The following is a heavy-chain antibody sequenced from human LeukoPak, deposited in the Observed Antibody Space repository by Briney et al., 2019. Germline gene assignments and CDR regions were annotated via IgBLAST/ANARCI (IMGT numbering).Heavy chain of an antibody. D-gene: IGHD5-18*01. CDR1: GFIFSSYA. V-gene: IGHV3-30-3*01. J-gene: IGHJ3*02. CDR2: ISYDGNNK. CDR3: ARDPKGGFSYGWGAFDI. Sequence: GRSLRLSCAASGFIFSSYAMHWVRQAPGKGLEWVAVISYDGNNKYYADSVKGRFIISRDNSKNTLYLQMNSLRPEDTTVYYCARDPKGGFSYGWGAFDIWGQGTMVTVSS.